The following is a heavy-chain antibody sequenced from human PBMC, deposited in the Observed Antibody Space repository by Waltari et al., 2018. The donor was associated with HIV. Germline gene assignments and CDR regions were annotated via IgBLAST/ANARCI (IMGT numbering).Heavy chain of an antibody. CDR3: AREGFCRGGSCYSGAVDI. CDR1: GYPFTQYG. J-gene: IGHJ3*02. V-gene: IGHV1-18*04. CDR2: TSTYNLNT. D-gene: IGHD2-15*01. Sequence: QVQLVQSGTGVKKPGASVKVSCKASGYPFTQYGISWVRQAPGQGLEWMGWTSTYNLNTNYAQKFQGRITLTRDTSTSTVYMELMSLTSDDTAVYYCAREGFCRGGSCYSGAVDIWGQGTLVTVSS.